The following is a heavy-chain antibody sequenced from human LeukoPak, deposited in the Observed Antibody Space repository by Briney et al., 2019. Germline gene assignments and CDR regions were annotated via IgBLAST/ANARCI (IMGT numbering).Heavy chain of an antibody. CDR1: GVSFSNYY. D-gene: IGHD2-15*01. CDR2: VYYSGNT. J-gene: IGHJ5*02. V-gene: IGHV4-59*01. CDR3: ARYAATGGPNWFDP. Sequence: SETLSLTCSVSGVSFSNYYWTWIRQPPGKGLEWVGYVYYSGNTNYNPSLKSRVTISVDTSKNQFSLRLTSVTAAATAIYYCARYAATGGPNWFDPWGPGTLVTVSS.